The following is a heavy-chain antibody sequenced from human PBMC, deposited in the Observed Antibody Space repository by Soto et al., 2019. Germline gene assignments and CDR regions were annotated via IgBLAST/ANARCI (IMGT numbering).Heavy chain of an antibody. D-gene: IGHD3-22*01. CDR3: ARDIGSVGRRYYYDSSGPHHAFDI. CDR2: IVVGSGNT. V-gene: IGHV1-58*01. CDR1: GFTFTSSA. J-gene: IGHJ3*02. Sequence: ASVKVSCKASGFTFTSSAVQWVRQARGQRLEWIGWIVVGSGNTNYAQKFQERVTITRDMSTSTAYMELSSLRSEDTAVYYCARDIGSVGRRYYYDSSGPHHAFDIWGHGTMVTVSS.